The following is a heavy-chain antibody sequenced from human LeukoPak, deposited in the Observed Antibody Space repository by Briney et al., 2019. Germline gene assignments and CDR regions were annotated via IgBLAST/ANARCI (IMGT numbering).Heavy chain of an antibody. J-gene: IGHJ3*02. CDR1: GGSFSGYY. V-gene: IGHV4-34*01. CDR2: INHSGST. CDR3: ARGRARAPDAFDI. Sequence: SETLSLTCAVYGGSFSGYYWSWIRQPPGKGLEWIGEINHSGSTNYNPSLKSRVTISVDTSKNQFSLKLSSVTAADTAVYYCARGRARAPDAFDIWGQGTMVTVSS.